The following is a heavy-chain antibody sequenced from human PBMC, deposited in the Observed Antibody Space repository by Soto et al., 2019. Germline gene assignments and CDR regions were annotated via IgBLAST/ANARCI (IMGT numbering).Heavy chain of an antibody. V-gene: IGHV3-30-3*01. CDR1: GFTFSRYA. D-gene: IGHD6-25*01. CDR3: VRGAAGTHYYGMDV. Sequence: QVQLVGSGGGVVQPGRSLRLSCAVSGFTFSRYAIHWVRQGPGKGLEWVAVISHDGNSKYYADSVKGRFTISRDNSENTLFLQMNSLRPEDTAVYYCVRGAAGTHYYGMDVWGQGTTVAVSS. CDR2: ISHDGNSK. J-gene: IGHJ6*02.